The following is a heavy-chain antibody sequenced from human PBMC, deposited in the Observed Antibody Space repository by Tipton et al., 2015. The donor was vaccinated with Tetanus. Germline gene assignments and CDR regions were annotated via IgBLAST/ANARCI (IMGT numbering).Heavy chain of an antibody. D-gene: IGHD6-13*01. Sequence: QSGPEVKKPGASVKISCKAFAYAFTSYDLNWVRQATGQGLEWLGHMNPNTGHAGYAQKFQGRVTMTSNISITTAYMELRNLRSDDTAVYYCARGNRGSSWYLWGQGSLVTVSS. J-gene: IGHJ4*02. V-gene: IGHV1-8*01. CDR1: AYAFTSYD. CDR3: ARGNRGSSWYL. CDR2: MNPNTGHA.